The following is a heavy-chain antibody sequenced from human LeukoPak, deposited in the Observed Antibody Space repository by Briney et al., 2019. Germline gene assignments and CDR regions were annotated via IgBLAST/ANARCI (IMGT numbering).Heavy chain of an antibody. V-gene: IGHV4-38-2*02. Sequence: ASETLSLTCTVSGYSISSGYYWGWIRQPPGKGLEWIGSIYHSGSTYYNPSLKSRVTISVDTSKNQFSLKLSSVTAADTAVYYCARAGHSSSWYGGDYWGQGTLVTVSS. CDR3: ARAGHSSSWYGGDY. CDR2: IYHSGST. CDR1: GYSISSGYY. D-gene: IGHD6-13*01. J-gene: IGHJ4*02.